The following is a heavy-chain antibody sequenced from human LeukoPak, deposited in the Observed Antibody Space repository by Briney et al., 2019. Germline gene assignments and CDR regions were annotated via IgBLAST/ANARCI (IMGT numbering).Heavy chain of an antibody. CDR2: IYYSGST. D-gene: IGHD6-13*01. V-gene: IGHV4-30-4*01. J-gene: IGHJ4*02. Sequence: PSETLSLSCTVSGGSISSGDYYWTWIRQPPGKGLEWIGYIYYSGSTYYSPSLKSRATISVDTSKNEFSLRLRSVTAADTAVYYCARGLGSSWYGDWGQGTLVTVSS. CDR1: GGSISSGDYY. CDR3: ARGLGSSWYGD.